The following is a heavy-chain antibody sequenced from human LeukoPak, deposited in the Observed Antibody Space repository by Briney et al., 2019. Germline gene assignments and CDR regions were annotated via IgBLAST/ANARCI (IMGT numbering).Heavy chain of an antibody. D-gene: IGHD1-26*01. Sequence: SETLSLACAASGGSITTTNWWSWVRQPPGKGLEWIGEVHLSGATNYNPSLESRVSMSIDKSKNHLSLEVTSVTAADTAIYYCTRESGAFSPFGFWGQGTLLTVSS. V-gene: IGHV4-4*02. CDR3: TRESGAFSPFGF. CDR1: GGSITTTNW. J-gene: IGHJ4*02. CDR2: VHLSGAT.